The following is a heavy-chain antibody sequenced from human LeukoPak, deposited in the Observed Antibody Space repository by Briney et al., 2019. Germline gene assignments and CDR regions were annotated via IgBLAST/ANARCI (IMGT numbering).Heavy chain of an antibody. V-gene: IGHV3-7*01. Sequence: GGSLRLSCAASGFTFSSYWMSWVRQAPGKGLEWVASIKQDGSEKYYVDSVKGRFTISRDNAKNSLYLQMNSLRAEDTAVYYCAARYSSSWYVPYYYMDVWGKGTTVTVSS. CDR2: IKQDGSEK. CDR1: GFTFSSYW. D-gene: IGHD6-13*01. J-gene: IGHJ6*03. CDR3: AARYSSSWYVPYYYMDV.